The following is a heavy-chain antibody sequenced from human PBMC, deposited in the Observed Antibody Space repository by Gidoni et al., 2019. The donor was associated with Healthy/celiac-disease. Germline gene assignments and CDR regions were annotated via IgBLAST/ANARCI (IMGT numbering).Heavy chain of an antibody. D-gene: IGHD5-18*01. J-gene: IGHJ2*01. CDR1: GCTFSSYA. Sequence: EVQLLESGGGLVQPGGSLRLSCAASGCTFSSYAMSWVRQAPGKGLEWVSAISGSGGSTYYADSVKGRFTISRDNSKNTLYLQMNSLRAEDTAVYYCAKVVTARDWYFDLWGRGTLVTVSS. CDR3: AKVVTARDWYFDL. CDR2: ISGSGGST. V-gene: IGHV3-23*01.